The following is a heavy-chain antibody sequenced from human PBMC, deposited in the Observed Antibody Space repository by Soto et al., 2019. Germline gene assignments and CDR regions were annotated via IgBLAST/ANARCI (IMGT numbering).Heavy chain of an antibody. V-gene: IGHV4-30-4*01. CDR3: ARETYYYDSSGRISWFDP. CDR1: GGSISSGDYY. CDR2: IYYSGST. J-gene: IGHJ5*02. Sequence: PSETLSLTCTGSGGSISSGDYYWSWIRQPPGKGLEWIGYIYYSGSTYYNPSLKSRVTISVDTSKNQFSLKLSSVTAADTAVYYCARETYYYDSSGRISWFDPWGQGTLVTVSS. D-gene: IGHD3-22*01.